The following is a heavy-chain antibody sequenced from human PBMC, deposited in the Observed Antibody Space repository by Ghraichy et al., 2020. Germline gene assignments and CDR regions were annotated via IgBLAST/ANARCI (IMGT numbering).Heavy chain of an antibody. D-gene: IGHD3-10*01. CDR3: ARDFRYYYGSGAHNFGGMDV. J-gene: IGHJ6*02. Sequence: ASVKVSCKASGYTFTSYYMHWVRQAPGQGLEWMGIINPSGGSTSYAQKFQGRVTMTRDTSTSTVYMELSSLRSEDTAVYYCARDFRYYYGSGAHNFGGMDVWGQGTTVTVSS. CDR2: INPSGGST. CDR1: GYTFTSYY. V-gene: IGHV1-46*01.